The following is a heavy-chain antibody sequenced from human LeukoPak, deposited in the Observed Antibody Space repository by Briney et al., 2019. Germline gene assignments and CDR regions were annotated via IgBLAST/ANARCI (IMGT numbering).Heavy chain of an antibody. Sequence: GGSLRLSCAASGFTFSSYAMHWVRQAPGKGLEYVSAISSNGGSTYYANSVKGRFTISRDNSKNTLYLQMGSLRAEDMAVYYCARGHSSSPTWGQGTLVTVSS. CDR3: ARGHSSSPT. D-gene: IGHD6-13*01. CDR1: GFTFSSYA. CDR2: ISSNGGST. J-gene: IGHJ5*02. V-gene: IGHV3-64*01.